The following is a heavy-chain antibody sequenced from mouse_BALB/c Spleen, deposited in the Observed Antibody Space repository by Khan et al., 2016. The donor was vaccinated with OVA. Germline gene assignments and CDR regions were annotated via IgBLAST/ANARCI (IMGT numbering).Heavy chain of an antibody. D-gene: IGHD1-2*01. CDR3: DRTARIKD. CDR2: LSYSGST. V-gene: IGHV3-2*02. J-gene: IGHJ2*01. CDR1: GYSITSGYG. Sequence: EVQLQESGPGLVKPSQSLSLTCTVTGYSITSGYGWNWIRPFPGHTLEWMGYLSYSGSTTYNPSLKSRLSITRDTSKNQFFLPLNSVTTDDTATYCGDRTARIKDWGEGTTLTVSS.